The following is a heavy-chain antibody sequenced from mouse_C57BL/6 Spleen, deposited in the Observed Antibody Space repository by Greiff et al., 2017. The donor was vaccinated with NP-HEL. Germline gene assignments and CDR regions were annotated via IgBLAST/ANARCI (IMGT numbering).Heavy chain of an antibody. V-gene: IGHV1-82*01. CDR2: IYPGDGDT. CDR1: GYAFSSSW. J-gene: IGHJ2*01. Sequence: QVQLQQSGPELVKPGASVKISCKASGYAFSSSWMNRVKQRPGKGLEWIGRIYPGDGDTNYNGKFKGKATLTADKSSSTAYMQLSSLTSEDSAVYFCARSLITTELNYWGQGTTLTVSS. D-gene: IGHD1-1*01. CDR3: ARSLITTELNY.